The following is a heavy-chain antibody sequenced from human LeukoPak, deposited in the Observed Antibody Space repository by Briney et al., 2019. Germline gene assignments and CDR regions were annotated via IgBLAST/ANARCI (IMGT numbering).Heavy chain of an antibody. V-gene: IGHV3-23*01. D-gene: IGHD2-8*02. Sequence: PGGSLRLSCAASGFTFSSYAMSWVRQAPGKGLEWVSAISGSGGSTYYADSVKGRFTISRDNSKNTLYLQMNSLRVEDTAVYNCAKSGGVAVEAVRGWFDPWGQGTLVTVSS. CDR3: AKSGGVAVEAVRGWFDP. J-gene: IGHJ5*02. CDR1: GFTFSSYA. CDR2: ISGSGGST.